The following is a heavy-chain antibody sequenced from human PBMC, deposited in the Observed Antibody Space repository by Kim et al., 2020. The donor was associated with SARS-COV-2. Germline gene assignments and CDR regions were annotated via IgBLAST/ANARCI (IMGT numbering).Heavy chain of an antibody. CDR3: ARARPYYYDSSGYYYGGGSFDY. V-gene: IGHV1-18*01. D-gene: IGHD3-22*01. CDR2: ISAYNGNT. Sequence: ASVKVSCKASGYTFTSYGISWVRQAPGQGLEWMGWISAYNGNTNYAQKLQDRVTMTTDTSTSTAYMELRSLRSDDTAVYYCARARPYYYDSSGYYYGGGSFDYWGQGTLVTVSS. J-gene: IGHJ4*02. CDR1: GYTFTSYG.